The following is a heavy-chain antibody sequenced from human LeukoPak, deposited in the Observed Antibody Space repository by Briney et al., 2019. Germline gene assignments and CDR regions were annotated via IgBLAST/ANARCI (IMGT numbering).Heavy chain of an antibody. CDR3: ARGRGSTSRY. CDR1: GCTFTNYG. V-gene: IGHV1-18*01. D-gene: IGHD5-12*01. Sequence: ASVKVSCKASGCTFTNYGITWVRQAPGQGLEWMGWISTYNGDTNYAQNLQGRVTMSTDTSTSTAYMELRSLRSDDTAVYYCARGRGSTSRYWGQGTLVTVSS. CDR2: ISTYNGDT. J-gene: IGHJ4*02.